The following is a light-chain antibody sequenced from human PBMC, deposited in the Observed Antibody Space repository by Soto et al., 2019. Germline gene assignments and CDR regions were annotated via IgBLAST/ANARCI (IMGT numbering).Light chain of an antibody. CDR3: SSYTISSTVV. V-gene: IGLV2-14*01. Sequence: QSALTQPASVSGSPGQSITISCTGNSSDVGGYNYVSWYQQHPGKAPKLMIYDVSNRPSGVSNRFSCSKSGNTASLTISGLQAEDEADYYCSSYTISSTVVFGGGTQVTVL. CDR2: DVS. CDR1: SSDVGGYNY. J-gene: IGLJ2*01.